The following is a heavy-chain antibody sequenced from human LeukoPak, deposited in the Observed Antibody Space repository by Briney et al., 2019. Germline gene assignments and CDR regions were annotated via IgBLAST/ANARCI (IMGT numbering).Heavy chain of an antibody. V-gene: IGHV3-33*01. D-gene: IGHD3-16*01. CDR3: ATYTHWVAGDV. Sequence: PGGSLRLSCAASGFTFSRYVIHWVRQSPGKGLDWVAVVWFDGSNNYYADSVKGRFTISRDNSKNTLYLQMNSLRADDTAVYYCATYTHWVAGDVWGQGTTVTVSS. CDR2: VWFDGSNN. J-gene: IGHJ6*02. CDR1: GFTFSRYV.